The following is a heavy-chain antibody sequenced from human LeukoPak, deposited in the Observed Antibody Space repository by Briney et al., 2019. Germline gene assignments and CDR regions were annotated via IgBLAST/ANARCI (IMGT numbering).Heavy chain of an antibody. CDR2: ISSSGTST. D-gene: IGHD6-19*01. Sequence: GGSLRLSCAASGFTFSSYSMNWVRQAPGKGLEWVSYISSSGTSTNYADSVKGRFTISRDNAKNSLYLQMNSLRVEDTAVYYCARDRGAVTGQYFDYWGQGTLVTVSS. CDR3: ARDRGAVTGQYFDY. J-gene: IGHJ4*02. V-gene: IGHV3-48*04. CDR1: GFTFSSYS.